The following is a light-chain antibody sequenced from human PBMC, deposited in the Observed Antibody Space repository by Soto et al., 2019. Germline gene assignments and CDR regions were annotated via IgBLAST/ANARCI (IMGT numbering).Light chain of an antibody. J-gene: IGKJ1*01. Sequence: ETVMTQSPATLSVSPGERATLSCRASQSVSSNLVWYQQKPGQAPRLLIYGASTRATGIPTRFSGRGSGTEFTLTISRLQSDDFALYYCQQYRDWPPWTFGQGTKVAVK. V-gene: IGKV3-15*01. CDR3: QQYRDWPPWT. CDR1: QSVSSN. CDR2: GAS.